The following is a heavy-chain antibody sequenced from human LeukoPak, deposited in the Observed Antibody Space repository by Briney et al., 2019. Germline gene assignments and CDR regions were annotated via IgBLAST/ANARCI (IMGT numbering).Heavy chain of an antibody. Sequence: GGSLRLFCSASGFTFSSFRMNWVRQDPGKGLELVANIKQEGREKYLVDFVKGRFTISRDNPKNALYLQMNSLRAEDTAVYYCARYASAGYSSGWYGPSFDYWGQGTLVTVSS. CDR2: IKQEGREK. D-gene: IGHD6-19*01. CDR3: ARYASAGYSSGWYGPSFDY. CDR1: GFTFSSFR. J-gene: IGHJ4*02. V-gene: IGHV3-7*01.